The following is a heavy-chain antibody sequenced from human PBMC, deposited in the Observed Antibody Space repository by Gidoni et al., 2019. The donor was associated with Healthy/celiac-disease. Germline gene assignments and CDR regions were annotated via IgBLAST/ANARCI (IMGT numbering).Heavy chain of an antibody. CDR2: ISYDGSNK. CDR1: GFTFSSYG. Sequence: QVQLVESGGGVVQPGRSLRLSCAASGFTFSSYGMHWVRQAPGKGLEWVAVISYDGSNKYYADSVKGRFTISRDNSKNTLYLQMNSLRAEDTAVYYCANNGELLPFDYWGQGTLVTVSS. CDR3: ANNGELLPFDY. V-gene: IGHV3-30*18. D-gene: IGHD3-10*01. J-gene: IGHJ4*02.